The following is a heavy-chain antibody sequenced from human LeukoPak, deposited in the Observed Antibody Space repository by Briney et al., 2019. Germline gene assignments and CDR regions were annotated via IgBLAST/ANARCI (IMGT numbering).Heavy chain of an antibody. CDR3: ARRTGVLRYFDWLSLDY. V-gene: IGHV1-18*01. J-gene: IGHJ4*02. D-gene: IGHD3-9*01. Sequence: ASVKVSCKASGYTFTSYGISWVRQAPGQGLEWMGWISAYNGNTNYAQKLQGRVTMTTDTSTSTAYMELRSPRSDDTAVYYCARRTGVLRYFDWLSLDYWGQGTLVTVSS. CDR1: GYTFTSYG. CDR2: ISAYNGNT.